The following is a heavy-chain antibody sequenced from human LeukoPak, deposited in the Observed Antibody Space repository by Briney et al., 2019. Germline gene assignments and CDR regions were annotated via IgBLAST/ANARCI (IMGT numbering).Heavy chain of an antibody. J-gene: IGHJ4*02. CDR2: INPNSGGT. V-gene: IGHV1-2*02. D-gene: IGHD6-13*01. CDR3: AREWPAAGTPDY. CDR1: GYTFIGYY. Sequence: ASVKVSCKASGYTFIGYYMHWVRQAPGQGLEWMGWINPNSGGTNYAQKFQGRVTMTRDTSISTAYMELSRLRSDDTAVYYCAREWPAAGTPDYWGQGTLVTVSS.